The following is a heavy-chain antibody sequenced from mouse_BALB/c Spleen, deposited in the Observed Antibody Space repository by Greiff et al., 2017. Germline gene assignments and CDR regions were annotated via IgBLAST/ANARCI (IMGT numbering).Heavy chain of an antibody. Sequence: EVKLQESGPELVKPGASVKMSCKASGYTFTSYVMHWVKQKPGQGLEWIGYINPYNDGTKYNEKFKGKATLTSDKSSSTAYMELSSLTSEDSAVYYCAKRQLGLRGDAMDYWGQGTSVTVSS. CDR1: GYTFTSYV. J-gene: IGHJ4*01. CDR2: INPYNDGT. CDR3: AKRQLGLRGDAMDY. D-gene: IGHD3-1*01. V-gene: IGHV1-14*01.